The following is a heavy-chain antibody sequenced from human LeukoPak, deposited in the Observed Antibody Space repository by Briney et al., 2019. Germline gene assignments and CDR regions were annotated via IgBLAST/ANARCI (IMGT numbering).Heavy chain of an antibody. Sequence: ASVKVSCKASGYTFTGYYVHWVRPAPGQGLEWMGWINPNSGGTNYAQKFQGRVTITRETSISTAYMELSRLRSDDTAVYYCARSYGGPIDYWGQGTLVTVSS. J-gene: IGHJ4*02. V-gene: IGHV1-2*02. CDR2: INPNSGGT. CDR3: ARSYGGPIDY. CDR1: GYTFTGYY. D-gene: IGHD4-23*01.